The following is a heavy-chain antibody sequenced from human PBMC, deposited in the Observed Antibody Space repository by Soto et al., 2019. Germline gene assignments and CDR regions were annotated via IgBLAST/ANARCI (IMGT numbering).Heavy chain of an antibody. J-gene: IGHJ4*02. CDR2: IRSKAYGGTT. CDR1: GFTFGDYA. Sequence: GGSLRLSCTASGFTFGDYAMSWFRQAPGKGLEWVGFIRSKAYGGTTEYAASVKGRFTISRDDSKSIAYLQMNSLKTEDTAVYYCTRADYNYGDYVGPGIFDYWGQGTLVTVSS. D-gene: IGHD4-17*01. V-gene: IGHV3-49*03. CDR3: TRADYNYGDYVGPGIFDY.